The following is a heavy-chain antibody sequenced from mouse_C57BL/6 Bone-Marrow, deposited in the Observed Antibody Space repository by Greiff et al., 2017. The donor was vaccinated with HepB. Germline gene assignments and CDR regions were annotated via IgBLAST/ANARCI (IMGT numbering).Heavy chain of an antibody. Sequence: VQLKESGAELVRPGASVKWSCTASGFNIKDDYMHWVKQRPEQGLEWIGWVDPENGDTEYASKFQGKATITADTSSNSAYLQLSSLTSEGTAVYYCTTEGGYFYDYWGQGSTLTVSS. J-gene: IGHJ2*01. CDR3: TTEGGYFYDY. D-gene: IGHD2-3*01. CDR2: VDPENGDT. CDR1: GFNIKDDY. V-gene: IGHV14-4*01.